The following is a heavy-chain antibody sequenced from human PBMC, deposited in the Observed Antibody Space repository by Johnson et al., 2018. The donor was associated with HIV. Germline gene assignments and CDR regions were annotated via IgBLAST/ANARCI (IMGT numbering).Heavy chain of an antibody. V-gene: IGHV3-NL1*01. J-gene: IGHJ3*02. CDR1: GFTFRSYG. CDR2: IYSGGST. Sequence: QVQLVESGGGVVQPGGSLRLSCAASGFTFRSYGMHWVRQAPGKGLEWVSIIYSGGSTYYADSVKGRFTISRDNSKNTVYLHMSSLTADDTAVYYCANALILDAFNIWGPGTMVTVSS. CDR3: ANALILDAFNI. D-gene: IGHD2-21*01.